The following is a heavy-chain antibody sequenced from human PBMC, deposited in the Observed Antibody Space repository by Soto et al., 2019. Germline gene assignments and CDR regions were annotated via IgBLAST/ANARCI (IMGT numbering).Heavy chain of an antibody. D-gene: IGHD3-22*01. CDR3: AKSGGGGYDSNNDHSSGLLMGPS. CDR1: GFTFNTYA. CDR2: ISSSGDGT. J-gene: IGHJ4*02. Sequence: PGGSLRLSCAASGFTFNTYAMTWVRQAPGKGLEWVSIISSSGDGTYYVDSVKGRFTISRDNSRNTLNLQMNNLRAEDTVGYSCAKSGGGGYDSNNDHSSGLLMGPSWGQGTLVTVSS. V-gene: IGHV3-23*01.